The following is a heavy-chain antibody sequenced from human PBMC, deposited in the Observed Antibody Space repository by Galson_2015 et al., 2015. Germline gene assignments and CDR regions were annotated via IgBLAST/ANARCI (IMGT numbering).Heavy chain of an antibody. CDR2: NIPICGTA. J-gene: IGHJ4*02. CDR1: GGSFSVYA. Sequence: PVKVGCKASGGSFSVYASNWVRQAPGQGPQRAGGNIPICGTADYAQQFQGRVTITAEKSTSTAYMELSSLRSEDTAIYSSARASQDCTSNTCPYNYWAQGPRATSSS. D-gene: IGHD2-2*01. V-gene: IGHV1-69*06. CDR3: ARASQDCTSNTCPYNY.